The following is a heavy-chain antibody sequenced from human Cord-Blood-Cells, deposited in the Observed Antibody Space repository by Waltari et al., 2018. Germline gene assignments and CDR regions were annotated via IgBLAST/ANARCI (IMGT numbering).Heavy chain of an antibody. CDR1: GYTFTGYY. V-gene: IGHV1-2*02. D-gene: IGHD3-22*01. Sequence: QVQLVQSGAEVKKPGASVKVSCKASGYTFTGYYMHWVRQAPGQGLEWMGWITPNSGGTNYAQKFQGRVPRTRDTSISTAYMALSRLRSDDTAVYYCARVYYYDSSGYYYYYGMDVWGQGTTVTVSS. CDR2: ITPNSGGT. J-gene: IGHJ6*02. CDR3: ARVYYYDSSGYYYYYGMDV.